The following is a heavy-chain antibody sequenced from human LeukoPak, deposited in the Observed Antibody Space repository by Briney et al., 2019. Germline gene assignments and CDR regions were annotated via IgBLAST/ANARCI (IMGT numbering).Heavy chain of an antibody. CDR3: ARAAAGTGILYKWFDP. D-gene: IGHD6-13*01. CDR2: INPSGGST. V-gene: IGHV1-46*01. Sequence: ASVKVSCKASGYTFTSYYMHWVRQAPGQGLEWRGIINPSGGSTSYAQKFQGRVTMTRDMSTSTVYMELSSLRSEDTAVYYCARAAAGTGILYKWFDPWGQGTLVTVSS. J-gene: IGHJ5*02. CDR1: GYTFTSYY.